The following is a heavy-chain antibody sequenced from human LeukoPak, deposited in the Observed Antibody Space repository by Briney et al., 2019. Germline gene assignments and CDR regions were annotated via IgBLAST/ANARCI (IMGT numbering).Heavy chain of an antibody. CDR2: IWYDGSNK. CDR1: GFTFSSYG. Sequence: GGSLRLSCAASGFTFSSYGMYWVRQAPGKGLEWVAVIWYDGSNKYYADSVKGRFTISRDNSKNTLYLQMNSLRAEDTAVYYCARDKFAGCSGGSCYSRIRNWLDPWGQGTLVTVSS. V-gene: IGHV3-33*01. J-gene: IGHJ5*02. D-gene: IGHD2-15*01. CDR3: ARDKFAGCSGGSCYSRIRNWLDP.